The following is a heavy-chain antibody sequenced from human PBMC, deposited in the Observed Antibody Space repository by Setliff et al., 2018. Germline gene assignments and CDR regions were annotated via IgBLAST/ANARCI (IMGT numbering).Heavy chain of an antibody. CDR1: GDSIRSSRYY. Sequence: ETLSLTCTVSGDSIRSSRYYWGWIRQPPGKGLEWIGSIYSSGNTYYNPSLKRRVTISVDTTKNQFSLQLNSVTAADTAVYYCARDPSSVAARPGYWGQGTLVTVSA. J-gene: IGHJ4*02. CDR3: ARDPSSVAARPGY. CDR2: IYSSGNT. D-gene: IGHD6-6*01. V-gene: IGHV4-39*07.